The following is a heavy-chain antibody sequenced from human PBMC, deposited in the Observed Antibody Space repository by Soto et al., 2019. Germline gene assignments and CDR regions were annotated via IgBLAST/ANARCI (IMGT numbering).Heavy chain of an antibody. CDR1: GGSFSGYY. CDR3: ASDTARLAFDI. J-gene: IGHJ3*02. CDR2: INHSGST. D-gene: IGHD5-18*01. V-gene: IGHV4-34*01. Sequence: SETLSLTCAVYGGSFSGYYWSWIRQPPGKGLEWIGEINHSGSTNYNPSLKSRVTISVDTSKNQFSLKLSSVTAADTAVYYCASDTARLAFDIWGQGTRGTVS.